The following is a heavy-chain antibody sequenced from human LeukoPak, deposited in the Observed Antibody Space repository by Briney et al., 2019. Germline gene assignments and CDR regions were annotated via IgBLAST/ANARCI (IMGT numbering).Heavy chain of an antibody. V-gene: IGHV1-18*01. CDR3: ARDSPYDSSGWYYFDY. Sequence: GASVKVSCKSSGHIFTSYGISWVRQAPGKGLEWMGWVSAYNGNTNYAQKLRGRVTMTSDTSSSTAYMELRSLRSDDTAVYYCARDSPYDSSGWYYFDYWGQGTLVTVSS. CDR1: GHIFTSYG. D-gene: IGHD3-22*01. J-gene: IGHJ4*02. CDR2: VSAYNGNT.